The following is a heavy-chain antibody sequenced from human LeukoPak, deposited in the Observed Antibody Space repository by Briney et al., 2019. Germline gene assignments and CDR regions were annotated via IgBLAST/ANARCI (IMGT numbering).Heavy chain of an antibody. J-gene: IGHJ4*02. CDR2: TYYRSKWYY. Sequence: SQTLSLTCAISGDSVSSTSAAWNWIRHSPSRGLEWVGRTYYRSKWYYDYAMSVKGRETLNPDTSKNQFSLQLNSVTHDDTAMYYCARITASGSHDYWGQGTLVTVSP. CDR3: ARITASGSHDY. D-gene: IGHD6-25*01. V-gene: IGHV6-1*01. CDR1: GDSVSSTSAA.